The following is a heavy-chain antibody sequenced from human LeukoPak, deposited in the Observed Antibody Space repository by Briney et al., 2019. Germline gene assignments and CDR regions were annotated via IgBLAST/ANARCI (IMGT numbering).Heavy chain of an antibody. CDR2: IRYDGSNK. Sequence: GGSLRLSCAASGFTFSSYGMHWVRQAPGKGLEWVAFIRYDGSNKYYADSVKGRFTISRDNSKNTLYLQMNSLRAEDTAVYYCASPYYYDSSGVWKAFDIWGQGTMVTVSS. V-gene: IGHV3-30*02. CDR1: GFTFSSYG. D-gene: IGHD3-22*01. J-gene: IGHJ3*02. CDR3: ASPYYYDSSGVWKAFDI.